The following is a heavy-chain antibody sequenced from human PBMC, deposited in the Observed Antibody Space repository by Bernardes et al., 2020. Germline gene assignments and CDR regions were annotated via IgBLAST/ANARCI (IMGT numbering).Heavy chain of an antibody. V-gene: IGHV3-7*01. CDR1: GFTFSSYW. CDR3: ARVFVYSSSPYYYYGMDV. Sequence: GGSLRRSCAASGFTFSSYWMSWVRQAPGKGLEWVANIKQDGSEKYYVDSVKGRFTISRDNAKNSLYLQMNSLRAEDTAVYYCARVFVYSSSPYYYYGMDVWGQGTTVTVSS. J-gene: IGHJ6*02. D-gene: IGHD6-6*01. CDR2: IKQDGSEK.